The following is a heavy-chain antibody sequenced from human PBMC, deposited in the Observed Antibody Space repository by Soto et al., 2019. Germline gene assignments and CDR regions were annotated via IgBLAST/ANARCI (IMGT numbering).Heavy chain of an antibody. D-gene: IGHD6-13*01. CDR2: IIPIFGTA. J-gene: IGHJ6*02. V-gene: IGHV1-69*01. Sequence: QVQLVQSGAEVKKPGSSVKVSCKASGGTFSSYAISWVRQAPGQGLEWMGGIIPIFGTANYAQKFQGRVTITADECTSTAYMELRSLGSEETAVYYCARDQIESYSSRPGHYYYYYGMDVWGQGTTVTVSS. CDR1: GGTFSSYA. CDR3: ARDQIESYSSRPGHYYYYYGMDV.